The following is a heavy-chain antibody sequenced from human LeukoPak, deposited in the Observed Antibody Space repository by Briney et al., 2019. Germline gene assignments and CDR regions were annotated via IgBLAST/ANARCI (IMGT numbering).Heavy chain of an antibody. J-gene: IGHJ4*02. CDR3: AKDRTPDGFYSIDY. D-gene: IGHD2-15*01. CDR2: ITGNSGLV. CDR1: GFTFGIYA. Sequence: PGGSLRLSCTGSGFTFGIYAMNWVRQAPGKGLEWVSVITGNSGLVDYADSVKGRFTTSRDNDRNTLYLQMTTLRAEDTAIYFCAKDRTPDGFYSIDYWGQGVLVTVSS. V-gene: IGHV3-23*01.